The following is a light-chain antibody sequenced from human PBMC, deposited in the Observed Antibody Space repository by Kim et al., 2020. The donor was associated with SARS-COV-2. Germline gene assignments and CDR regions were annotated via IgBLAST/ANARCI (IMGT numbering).Light chain of an antibody. CDR1: QNISNY. CDR3: QQTYSNPPT. CDR2: AAS. J-gene: IGKJ4*01. V-gene: IGKV1-39*01. Sequence: ASIGDRVTSTCRTSQNISNYSNWYQQRPGKAPKLLVYAASSLQSEVPSRFSGGGSGTDFTLTIASLQADDFATYYCQQTYSNPPTFGGGTKVDIK.